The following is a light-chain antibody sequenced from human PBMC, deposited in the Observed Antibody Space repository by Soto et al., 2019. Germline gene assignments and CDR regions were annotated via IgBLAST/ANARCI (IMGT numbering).Light chain of an antibody. V-gene: IGLV2-8*01. CDR3: NSYAGSYNLGV. CDR1: SSDVGGYDY. CDR2: EVA. Sequence: QSALTQPPSASGSPGQSVTISCTGTSSDVGGYDYVSWYQQHPGKAPKLIIYEVAQRPSGVPDRFSGSKSGNTASLTVSGLQAEDEADYYCNSYAGSYNLGVFGGGTQLTVL. J-gene: IGLJ2*01.